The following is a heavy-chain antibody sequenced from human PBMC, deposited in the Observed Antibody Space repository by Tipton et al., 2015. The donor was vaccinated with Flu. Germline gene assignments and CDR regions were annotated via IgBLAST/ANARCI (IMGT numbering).Heavy chain of an antibody. V-gene: IGHV4-61*01. CDR1: GGSVSSGSYY. CDR3: ARDPIGDYYDSSGHSWSFDL. CDR2: IYYSGST. D-gene: IGHD3-22*01. J-gene: IGHJ2*01. Sequence: LRLSCTVSGGSVSSGSYYWSWIRQPPGKGLEWIGYIYYSGSTNYNPSLKSRVTISVDTSKNQFSLKLSSVTAADTAVYYCARDPIGDYYDSSGHSWSFDLWGRGTLVTVSS.